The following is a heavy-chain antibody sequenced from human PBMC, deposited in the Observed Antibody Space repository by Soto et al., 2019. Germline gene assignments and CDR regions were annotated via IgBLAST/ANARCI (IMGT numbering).Heavy chain of an antibody. J-gene: IGHJ6*02. Sequence: PGGSPRLSCVGSGSTLSTYDMNWAGQAPGGGVERVSHIGRSGRPVYYTDTLKGRYTVSRDNDKNSQYLQMNRLRADDTAVYFCASDMAGGTYNYYFGFDVWGQGTRVTVSS. V-gene: IGHV3-48*03. D-gene: IGHD6-19*01. CDR1: GSTLSTYD. CDR2: IGRSGRPV. CDR3: ASDMAGGTYNYYFGFDV.